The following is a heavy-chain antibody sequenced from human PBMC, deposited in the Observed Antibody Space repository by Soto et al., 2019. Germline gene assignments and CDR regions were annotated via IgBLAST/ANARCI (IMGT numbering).Heavy chain of an antibody. J-gene: IGHJ4*02. D-gene: IGHD3-22*01. V-gene: IGHV1-24*01. CDR2: FDPEDGET. Sequence: SVKVSCKVSGYTLTELSMHWVRQAPGKGLEWMGGFDPEDGETIYAQKFQGRVTMTEDTSTDTAYMELSSLRSEDTAVYYCAADPFAYYYDSSGYYLDYWGQGTLVTVSS. CDR1: GYTLTELS. CDR3: AADPFAYYYDSSGYYLDY.